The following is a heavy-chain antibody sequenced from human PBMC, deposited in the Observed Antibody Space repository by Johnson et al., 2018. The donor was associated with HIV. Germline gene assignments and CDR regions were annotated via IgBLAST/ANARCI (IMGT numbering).Heavy chain of an antibody. CDR1: GFTFSNAW. J-gene: IGHJ3*02. CDR3: WGLVGAYDAFDI. Sequence: VQLVESGGGLVKPGGSLRLSCAASGFTFSNAWMSWVRQAPGKGLEWVGRIKSKTDGGTTDYAAPVKGRFTISRDDSKNTLYLQMNSLKTEDTAVSYCWGLVGAYDAFDIWGQGTMVTVSS. V-gene: IGHV3-15*01. CDR2: IKSKTDGGTT. D-gene: IGHD1-26*01.